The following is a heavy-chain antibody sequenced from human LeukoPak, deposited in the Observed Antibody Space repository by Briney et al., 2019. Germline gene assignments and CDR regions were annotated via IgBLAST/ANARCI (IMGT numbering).Heavy chain of an antibody. V-gene: IGHV3-23*01. J-gene: IGHJ3*02. Sequence: SGGSLRLSCAASGFTFSSYAMSWVRQAPGKGLEWVSAIGGSGGSTYYADSVKGRFTISRDNSKNTLYLQMNSLRAEDTAVYYCAKADQSGSYLRDAFDIWGQGTMVTVSS. CDR1: GFTFSSYA. D-gene: IGHD1-26*01. CDR3: AKADQSGSYLRDAFDI. CDR2: IGGSGGST.